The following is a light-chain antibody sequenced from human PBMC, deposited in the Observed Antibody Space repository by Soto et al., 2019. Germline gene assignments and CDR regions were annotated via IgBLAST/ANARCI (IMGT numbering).Light chain of an antibody. CDR2: GAS. Sequence: EIVLTQSPGTLSLSPGERATLSCRASQSVSSSYLAWYQQKPGQAPRLLIYGASSRATGIPDRFSRSGSGPDSTLTISRLEHSDFAVYFCQQYGSSLPFTFVGGTNVEIK. J-gene: IGKJ4*01. V-gene: IGKV3-20*01. CDR3: QQYGSSLPFT. CDR1: QSVSSSY.